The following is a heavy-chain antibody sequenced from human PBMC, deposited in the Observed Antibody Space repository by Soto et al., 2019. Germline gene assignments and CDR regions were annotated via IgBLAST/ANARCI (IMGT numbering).Heavy chain of an antibody. Sequence: QITLRESGPTLVQPTQTLTLTCTFSGFSLTTTGAGVAWIRQPPGKALEWLALLYWDGDKRYTPSLKNRLSITKDTSKNQVFLTMTNMDPMDTATYYCAKDLSDYWGQGILVTVSS. CDR3: AKDLSDY. V-gene: IGHV2-5*02. CDR2: LYWDGDK. J-gene: IGHJ4*02. CDR1: GFSLTTTGAG.